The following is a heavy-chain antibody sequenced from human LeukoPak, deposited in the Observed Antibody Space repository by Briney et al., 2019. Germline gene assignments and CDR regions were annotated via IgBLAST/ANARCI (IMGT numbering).Heavy chain of an antibody. CDR3: ARAPAGYCSSTSCPHFDY. V-gene: IGHV4-34*01. D-gene: IGHD2-2*03. J-gene: IGHJ4*02. Sequence: PSETLSLTCAVYGGSFSGYYWSWIRQPPGKGLEWIGEINHSGSTNYNPSLKSRVTISVDTSKNQFSLKLSSVTAADTAVYYRARAPAGYCSSTSCPHFDYWGQGTLVTVSS. CDR1: GGSFSGYY. CDR2: INHSGST.